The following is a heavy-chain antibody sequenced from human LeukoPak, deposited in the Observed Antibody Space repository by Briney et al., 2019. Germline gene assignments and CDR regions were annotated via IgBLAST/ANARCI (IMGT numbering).Heavy chain of an antibody. CDR2: IIPIFGTA. V-gene: IGHV1-69*13. J-gene: IGHJ5*02. CDR3: ARGRSYCSSTSCYNWFDP. Sequence: GASVKVSCKASGVTFSSYAISWVRQAPGQGLEWMGGIIPIFGTANYAQKFQGRVTITADESTSTAYMELSSLGSEDTAVYYCARGRSYCSSTSCYNWFDPWGQGTLVTVSS. CDR1: GVTFSSYA. D-gene: IGHD2-2*01.